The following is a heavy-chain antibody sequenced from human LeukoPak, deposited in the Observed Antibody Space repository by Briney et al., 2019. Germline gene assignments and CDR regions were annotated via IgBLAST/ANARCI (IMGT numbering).Heavy chain of an antibody. CDR2: IYYSGST. CDR1: GGSISSGDYY. J-gene: IGHJ4*02. CDR3: ARGGYGDYSGFHFDY. V-gene: IGHV4-30-4*01. D-gene: IGHD4-17*01. Sequence: SETLSLTCTVSGGSISSGDYYWRWIRQPPGKGLEWIGYIYYSGSTYYNPSLKSRVTISVDTSKNQFSLKLSSVTAADTAVYYCARGGYGDYSGFHFDYWGQGTLVTVSS.